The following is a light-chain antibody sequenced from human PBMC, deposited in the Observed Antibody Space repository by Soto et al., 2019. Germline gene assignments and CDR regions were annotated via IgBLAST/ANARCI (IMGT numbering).Light chain of an antibody. CDR2: DVI. J-gene: IGLJ3*02. CDR3: GLFTSSATWV. CDR1: SSDVGDYEH. Sequence: QSALTQPPAVSGSPGQSVTISCTVTSSDVGDYEHVSWYQLAPGTAPKLVISDVINRPSGVPDRFSGSKSGNTRSLTIFVLEAEGEADYYCGLFTSSATWVFVGGTKLTVL. V-gene: IGLV2-18*01.